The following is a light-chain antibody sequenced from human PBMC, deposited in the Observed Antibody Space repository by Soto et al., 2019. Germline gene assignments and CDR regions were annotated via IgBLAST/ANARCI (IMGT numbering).Light chain of an antibody. V-gene: IGLV1-47*01. CDR2: WSS. Sequence: QSVLSRPPSASWTPGQRVTISCPGHISKFENNHVYWYQQIPGMAPKFLIYWSSRRASGVPERFSGSKSGTSASLAINGLRSEDEADYYCAAWDDSLSAVGFGGGTKVTVL. J-gene: IGLJ2*01. CDR1: ISKFENNH. CDR3: AAWDDSLSAVG.